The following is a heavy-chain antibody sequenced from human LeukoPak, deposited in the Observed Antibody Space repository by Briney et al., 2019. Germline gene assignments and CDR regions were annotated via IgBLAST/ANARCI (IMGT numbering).Heavy chain of an antibody. Sequence: GASVKVSCKASGYTFTGYYMRWVRQAPGQGLEWMGWINPNSGGTNYAQKFQGRVTMTRDTSISTAYMELSRLRSDDTAVYYCARVGQWLVPHYMDVWGKGTTVTVSS. CDR1: GYTFTGYY. V-gene: IGHV1-2*02. J-gene: IGHJ6*03. CDR3: ARVGQWLVPHYMDV. CDR2: INPNSGGT. D-gene: IGHD6-19*01.